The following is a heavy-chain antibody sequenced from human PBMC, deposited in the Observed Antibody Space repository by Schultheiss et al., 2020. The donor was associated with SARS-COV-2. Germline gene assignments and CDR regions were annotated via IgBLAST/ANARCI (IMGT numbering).Heavy chain of an antibody. CDR2: ISGSGGST. J-gene: IGHJ4*02. D-gene: IGHD3-22*01. CDR1: GGSFSGYY. CDR3: AKDRITMIVVVITTGLDY. V-gene: IGHV3-23*01. Sequence: ETLSLTCAVYGGSFSGYYWSWIRQPPGKGLEWVSAISGSGGSTYYADSVKGRFTISRDNSKNTLYLQMNSLRAEDTAVYYCAKDRITMIVVVITTGLDYWGQGTLVTVSS.